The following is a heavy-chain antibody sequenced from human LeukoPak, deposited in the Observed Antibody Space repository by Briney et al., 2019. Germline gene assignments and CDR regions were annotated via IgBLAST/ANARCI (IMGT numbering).Heavy chain of an antibody. J-gene: IGHJ6*02. V-gene: IGHV4-59*08. CDR3: AGSLRFLEWSLDNYGMDV. Sequence: KPSETLSLTCTVSGGSISSYYWSWIRQPPGKGLEWIGYIYYSGSTNYNPSLKSRVTISVDTSKNQFSLKLSSVTAADTAVYYCAGSLRFLEWSLDNYGMDVWGQGTTVTVSS. CDR1: GGSISSYY. D-gene: IGHD3-3*01. CDR2: IYYSGST.